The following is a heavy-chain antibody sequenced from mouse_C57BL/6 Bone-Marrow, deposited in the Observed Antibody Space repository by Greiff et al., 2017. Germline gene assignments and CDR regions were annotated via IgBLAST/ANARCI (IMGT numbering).Heavy chain of an antibody. CDR2: ISYDGSN. Sequence: ESGPGLVKPSQSLSLTCSVTGYSITSGYYWNWIRQFPGNKLEWMGYISYDGSNNYNPSLKNRISITRDTSKNQFFLKLNSVTTEDTATYYCARHDYYGDYWGQGTTLTVSS. J-gene: IGHJ2*01. D-gene: IGHD1-1*01. CDR1: GYSITSGYY. CDR3: ARHDYYGDY. V-gene: IGHV3-6*01.